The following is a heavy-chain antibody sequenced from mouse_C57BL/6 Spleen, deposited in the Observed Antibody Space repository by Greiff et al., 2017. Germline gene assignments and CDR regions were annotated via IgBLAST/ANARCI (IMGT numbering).Heavy chain of an antibody. D-gene: IGHD1-1*01. CDR1: GFTFSDYY. CDR2: INYDGSST. CDR3: ARVLRFYYFDY. Sequence: EVKLVESEGGLVQPGSSMKLSCTASGFTFSDYYMAWVRQVPEKGLEWVANINYDGSSTYYLDSLKSRFIISRDNAKNILYLQMSSLKSEDTATYYCARVLRFYYFDYWGQGTTLTVSS. V-gene: IGHV5-16*01. J-gene: IGHJ2*01.